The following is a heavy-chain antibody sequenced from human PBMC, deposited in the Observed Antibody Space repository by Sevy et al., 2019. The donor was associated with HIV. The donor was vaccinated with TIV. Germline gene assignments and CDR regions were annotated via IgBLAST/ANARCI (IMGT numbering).Heavy chain of an antibody. CDR2: ISSSGTTI. Sequence: GGSLRLSCAASGFTFSDYFMNWIRQAPGKGLEWVSYISSSGTTIYYEDSVKGRFTTSRDNAKNSLYLQMNSLRAEDTAVYYCARGGGAVTTWADYHYYGMDVWGQGTTVTVSS. CDR3: ARGGGAVTTWADYHYYGMDV. CDR1: GFTFSDYF. V-gene: IGHV3-11*04. D-gene: IGHD4-17*01. J-gene: IGHJ6*02.